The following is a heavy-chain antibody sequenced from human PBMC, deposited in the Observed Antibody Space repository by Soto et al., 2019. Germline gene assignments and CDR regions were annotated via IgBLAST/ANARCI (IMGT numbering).Heavy chain of an antibody. Sequence: PGESLKISCKGSVYSFTSYWIGWVRQMPGKGLEWMGIIYPGDSDTRYSPSFQGQVTISADKSISTAYLQWGSLKASDTAMYYCASGAYCGGDCYHYWGQGTLVTVSS. V-gene: IGHV5-51*01. CDR3: ASGAYCGGDCYHY. CDR1: VYSFTSYW. J-gene: IGHJ4*02. CDR2: IYPGDSDT. D-gene: IGHD2-21*02.